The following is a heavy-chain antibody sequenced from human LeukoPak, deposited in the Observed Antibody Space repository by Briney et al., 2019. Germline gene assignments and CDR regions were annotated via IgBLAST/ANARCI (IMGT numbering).Heavy chain of an antibody. CDR2: IKQDGSEK. D-gene: IGHD6-19*01. CDR3: ARYSYSSGWYLYFDY. CDR1: GFTFSSYW. V-gene: IGHV3-7*01. J-gene: IGHJ4*02. Sequence: GGSLRLSCAASGFTFSSYWMSWVRQAPGKGLEWVANIKQDGSEKYYVDSVKGRFTIPRDNAKNSLYLQMNSLRAEDTAVYYCARYSYSSGWYLYFDYWGQGTLVTVSS.